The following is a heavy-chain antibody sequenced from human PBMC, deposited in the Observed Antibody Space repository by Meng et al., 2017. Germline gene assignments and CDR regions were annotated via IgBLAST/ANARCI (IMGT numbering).Heavy chain of an antibody. V-gene: IGHV3-30*01. J-gene: IGHJ4*02. D-gene: IGHD3-10*01. CDR1: GFTFSSYA. CDR2: ISYDGSNK. Sequence: QVVLVESGGGVVQPGRSPRLSCAASGFTFSSYAMHWVRQAPGKGLEWVAVISYDGSNKYYADSVKGRFTISRDNSKNTLYLQMNSLRAEDTAVYYCASMGYWGQGTLVTVSS. CDR3: ASMGY.